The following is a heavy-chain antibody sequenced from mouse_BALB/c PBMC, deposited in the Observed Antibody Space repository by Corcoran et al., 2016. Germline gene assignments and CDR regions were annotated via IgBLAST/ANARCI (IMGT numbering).Heavy chain of an antibody. D-gene: IGHD2-10*01. Sequence: QIQLVQSGPELKKPGETVKISCKASGYPFTNYGMNWVKQAPGKGLKWMGWINTYTGEPTYADDFKGRFAFSLETSASTAYLQINNLKNEDTATYCCARSLQDAYWGQGTLVTVSA. CDR1: GYPFTNYG. V-gene: IGHV9-3-1*01. CDR2: INTYTGEP. J-gene: IGHJ3*01. CDR3: ARSLQDAY.